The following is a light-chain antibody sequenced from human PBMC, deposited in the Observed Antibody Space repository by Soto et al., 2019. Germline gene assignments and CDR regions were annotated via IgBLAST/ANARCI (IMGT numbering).Light chain of an antibody. CDR1: QSISSY. Sequence: EVVFTQSPHSLSLPQGERATLSCRASQSISSYLAWYQRKPGQAPRLLIYDASSRATGIPARFSGSGSGTDFTLTISSLEPEDFAVYYCQQPTDWPPQWTFGQGTKVDIK. V-gene: IGKV3-11*01. CDR3: QQPTDWPPQWT. J-gene: IGKJ1*01. CDR2: DAS.